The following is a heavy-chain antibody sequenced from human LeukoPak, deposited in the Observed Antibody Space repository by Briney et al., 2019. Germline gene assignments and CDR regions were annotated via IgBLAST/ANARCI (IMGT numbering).Heavy chain of an antibody. D-gene: IGHD3-3*01. CDR2: INHSGST. V-gene: IGHV4-34*01. J-gene: IGHJ4*02. CDR3: ARGKNRITIFGVVIIEPYFDY. Sequence: SGTLSLTCAVYGGSFSGYYWSWIRQPPGKGLEWIGEINHSGSTNYNPSLKSRVTISVDTSKNQFSLKLSSVTAADTAVYYCARGKNRITIFGVVIIEPYFDYWGQGTLVTVSS. CDR1: GGSFSGYY.